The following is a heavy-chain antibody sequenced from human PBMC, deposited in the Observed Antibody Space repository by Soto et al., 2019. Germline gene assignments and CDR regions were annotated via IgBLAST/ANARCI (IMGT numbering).Heavy chain of an antibody. CDR1: GDPINSYY. CDR2: IYYSGST. CDR3: ARGSSRWDY. D-gene: IGHD6-13*01. V-gene: IGHV4-59*12. Sequence: SETLSLTCTVSGDPINSYYWSWIRQPPGKGLEWIGNIYYSGSTKYNPSLKSRVTMSVDTSKNQFSLRLSSVTAADTAMYYCARGSSRWDYWGQGTQVTVSS. J-gene: IGHJ4*02.